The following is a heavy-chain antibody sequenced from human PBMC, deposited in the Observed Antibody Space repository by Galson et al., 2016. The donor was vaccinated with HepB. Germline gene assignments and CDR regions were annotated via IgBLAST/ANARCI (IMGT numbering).Heavy chain of an antibody. D-gene: IGHD6-19*01. V-gene: IGHV3-33*01. CDR2: ISNDGSNK. CDR3: AREQWLIIRDHGGFDH. CDR1: GFPFSGYG. Sequence: SLRLSCAASGFPFSGYGIHWVRQAPGKGLEWVAGISNDGSNKYYADSVKGRFTISRDNSKDTLYLQMNSLRAEDTAVYYCAREQWLIIRDHGGFDHWGQGTLVTVSS. J-gene: IGHJ4*02.